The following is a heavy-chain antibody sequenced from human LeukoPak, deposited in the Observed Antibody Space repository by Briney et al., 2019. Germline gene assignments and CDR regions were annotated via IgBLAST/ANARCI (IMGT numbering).Heavy chain of an antibody. CDR3: ARERGSYYGSGSYYDY. D-gene: IGHD3-10*01. V-gene: IGHV3-64*01. Sequence: PGGSLRLSCAASGFTFSSYAMHWVRQAPGKGLEYVSAISSNGGSTYYANSVKGRFTISRDNSKNTLYLQMGSLRAEDMAVYYCARERGSYYGSGSYYDYWGQGTLVTVSS. CDR2: ISSNGGST. CDR1: GFTFSSYA. J-gene: IGHJ4*02.